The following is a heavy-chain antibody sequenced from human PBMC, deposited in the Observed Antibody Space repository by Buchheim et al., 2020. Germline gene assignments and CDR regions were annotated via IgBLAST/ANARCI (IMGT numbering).Heavy chain of an antibody. CDR3: TTDRAISPRPLFDR. V-gene: IGHV3-15*01. CDR2: IKSKRAGGTT. J-gene: IGHJ4*01. D-gene: IGHD6-6*01. Sequence: EVQLVESGGGLVEPGRSVRLSCEVSGFPFSDAWMGWVRQASGKGLEWVARIKSKRAGGTTDYAAPVIGRFTVSRDDSNNMRYLQMNSLKTEDTAVYYCTTDRAISPRPLFDRWGHGT. CDR1: GFPFSDAW.